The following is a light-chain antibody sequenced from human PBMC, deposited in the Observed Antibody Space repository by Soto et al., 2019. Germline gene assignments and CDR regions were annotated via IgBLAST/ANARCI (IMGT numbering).Light chain of an antibody. J-gene: IGKJ1*01. CDR1: QSISSR. CDR3: QQYNSYSRT. V-gene: IGKV1-5*01. Sequence: DIQMTQSPSTLSASIGDRVTITCRASQSISSRLAWYQQKPGKAPNLLIYDAFSLESGVPSRFSGSGSGTEFTLTISSLQPDDFATYYCQQYNSYSRTFGQGTKVDI. CDR2: DAF.